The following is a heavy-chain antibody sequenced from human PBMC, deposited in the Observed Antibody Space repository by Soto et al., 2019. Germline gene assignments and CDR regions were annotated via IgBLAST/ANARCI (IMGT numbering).Heavy chain of an antibody. CDR3: XXXXXXXXXXXXY. Sequence: EVQLLESGGGLVQPGGSLRLSCAASGFTFSSFAMTWVRQAPGKGLEWVSSLTGSGDSTYYADSVKGRFTISRDNSKNTLYLQMNSLRAXDTAXXSXXXXXXXXXXXXXYXXXGTXVTVSS. CDR2: LTGSGDST. J-gene: IGHJ4*02. V-gene: IGHV3-23*01. CDR1: GFTFSSFA.